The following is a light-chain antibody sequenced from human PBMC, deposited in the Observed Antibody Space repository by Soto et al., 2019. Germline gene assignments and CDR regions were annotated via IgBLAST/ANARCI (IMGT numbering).Light chain of an antibody. CDR2: DAS. J-gene: IGKJ1*01. CDR1: QSISSW. V-gene: IGKV1-5*01. CDR3: LQYNSYWT. Sequence: DIQMTQSPSTLSASVGDRVTITCRASQSISSWLAWYQQKPGKAPKLLIYDASSLESGVPSRFSGSGYGTEFTLTISSLQPDDFATYQCLQYNSYWTLGQGTKVDIK.